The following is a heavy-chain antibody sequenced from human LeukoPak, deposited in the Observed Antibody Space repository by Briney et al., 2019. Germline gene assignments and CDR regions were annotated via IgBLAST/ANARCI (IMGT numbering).Heavy chain of an antibody. J-gene: IGHJ4*02. D-gene: IGHD3-22*01. CDR2: INQDASEI. CDR3: ATDRDNSDWQKRFDS. CDR1: GFTFSTYW. V-gene: IGHV3-7*01. Sequence: GGSLRPSCAASGFTFSTYWMNWYRQAPGKGLEWVGNINQDASEINYVDSVRGRFTISRDSAKNSLHLQMNSLRAEDTAVYYCATDRDNSDWQKRFDSWGQGTLVTVSS.